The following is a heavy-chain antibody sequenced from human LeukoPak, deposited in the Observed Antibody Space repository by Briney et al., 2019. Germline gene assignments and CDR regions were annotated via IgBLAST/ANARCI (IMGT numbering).Heavy chain of an antibody. CDR3: VYGDYDY. CDR2: ISNRGSST. CDR1: GFTFSKYG. V-gene: IGHV3-23*01. D-gene: IGHD4-17*01. J-gene: IGHJ4*02. Sequence: GGSLRLSCAASGFTFSKYGMSWVRQAPGMGLEWVSAISNRGSSTYYADSVKGRFTISRDNSKNTLYLQMNSLRVEDTAVYYCVYGDYDYWGQGTLVTVSS.